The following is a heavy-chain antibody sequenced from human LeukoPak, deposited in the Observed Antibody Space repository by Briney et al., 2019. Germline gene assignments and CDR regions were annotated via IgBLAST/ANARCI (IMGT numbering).Heavy chain of an antibody. V-gene: IGHV4-59*12. CDR1: GGSISSYY. Sequence: SETLSLTCTVSGGSISSYYWSWIRQPPGKGLEWIGYIYYSGSTNYNPSLKSRVTISVDTSKNQFSLKLSSVTAADTAVYYCARIFGVVPYYYYYYMDVWGKGTTVTVSS. J-gene: IGHJ6*03. CDR3: ARIFGVVPYYYYYYMDV. D-gene: IGHD3-3*01. CDR2: IYYSGST.